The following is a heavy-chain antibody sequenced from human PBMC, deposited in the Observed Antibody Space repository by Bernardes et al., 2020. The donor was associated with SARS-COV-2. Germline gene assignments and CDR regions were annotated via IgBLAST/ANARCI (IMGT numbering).Heavy chain of an antibody. J-gene: IGHJ2*01. CDR2: THYSGRT. D-gene: IGHD2-15*01. V-gene: IGHV4-59*01. Sequence: SETLSLTCKVSGVSINNDYWSWIRQPPGKGLEWIGYTHYSGRTNYNPSLKSRIIISVDRSKKQFSLNLSSVTAADTAVYYCARDGGISYLYWYFDLWGRGTLVSVSS. CDR3: ARDGGISYLYWYFDL. CDR1: GVSINNDY.